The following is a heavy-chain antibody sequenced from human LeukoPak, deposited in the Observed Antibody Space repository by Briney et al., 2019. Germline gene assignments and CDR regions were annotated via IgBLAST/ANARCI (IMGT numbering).Heavy chain of an antibody. V-gene: IGHV4-39*01. D-gene: IGHD3-9*01. Sequence: SETLSLTCTVSGGSISSSSYYWGWIRQPPGKGLEWIGSMYYSGSTYYNPSLKSRVTISVDTSKNQLFLILSSVTAADTAVYYCARQDLYYDILTGFVGNFFDYWGQGTLVTVSS. CDR3: ARQDLYYDILTGFVGNFFDY. CDR1: GGSISSSSYY. J-gene: IGHJ4*02. CDR2: MYYSGST.